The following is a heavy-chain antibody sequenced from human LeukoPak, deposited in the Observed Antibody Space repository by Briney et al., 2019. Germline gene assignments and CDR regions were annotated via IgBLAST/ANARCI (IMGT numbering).Heavy chain of an antibody. CDR1: GFTFSGYA. CDR3: TKGDYDILTALDY. Sequence: GGSLRLSCAASGFTFSGYAMSWVSQAPGKGLEWDSGISGSGSSTYYADSVKGRFTISRDNSKNTLYLQMNTLRPEDTAVYYCTKGDYDILTALDYWGQGTLVTVSS. V-gene: IGHV3-23*01. J-gene: IGHJ4*02. D-gene: IGHD3-9*01. CDR2: ISGSGSST.